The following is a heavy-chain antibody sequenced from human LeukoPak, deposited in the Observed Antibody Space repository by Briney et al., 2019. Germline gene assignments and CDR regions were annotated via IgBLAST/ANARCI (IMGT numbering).Heavy chain of an antibody. D-gene: IGHD5-12*01. CDR1: GGSISSDY. V-gene: IGHV4-4*07. Sequence: KPSATLSLTCTVSGGSISSDYWSWIRQPAGKGLEWIGRIYTSGSTNHNPSLKSRATMSVATSKNQFSLKLSSVTAADTAVYYCARVRSGYGFDPWGQGTLVTVSS. CDR2: IYTSGST. J-gene: IGHJ5*02. CDR3: ARVRSGYGFDP.